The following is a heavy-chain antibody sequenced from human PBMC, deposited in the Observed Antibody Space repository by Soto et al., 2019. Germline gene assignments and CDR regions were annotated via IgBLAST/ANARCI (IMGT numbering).Heavy chain of an antibody. D-gene: IGHD3-3*01. CDR1: GFTFSDYY. Sequence: GGSLRLSCAASGFTFSDYYMSWIRQAPGKGLEWVSYISSSGSTIYYADSVKGRFTISRDNAKNSLYLQMNSLRAEDTAAYYCARGPRITIFGVVIALFDPWGQGTLVIVSS. J-gene: IGHJ5*02. V-gene: IGHV3-11*01. CDR3: ARGPRITIFGVVIALFDP. CDR2: ISSSGSTI.